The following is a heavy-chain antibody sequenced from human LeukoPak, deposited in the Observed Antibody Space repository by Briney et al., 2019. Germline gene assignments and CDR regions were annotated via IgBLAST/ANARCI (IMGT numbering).Heavy chain of an antibody. D-gene: IGHD3-22*01. V-gene: IGHV3-21*01. Sequence: GGSLRLSCAAPGFTFSTFGFNWVRQAPGKGLEWVSSISHSSIYISYADSVKSRFTISRDNARNSLYLQMDSLRVEDTAVYYCARGYYYDSSVAYWGQGTLVTVSS. CDR1: GFTFSTFG. CDR2: ISHSSIYI. J-gene: IGHJ4*02. CDR3: ARGYYYDSSVAY.